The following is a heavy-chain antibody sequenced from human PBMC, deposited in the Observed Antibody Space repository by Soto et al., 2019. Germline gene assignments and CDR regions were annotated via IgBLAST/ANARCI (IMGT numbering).Heavy chain of an antibody. V-gene: IGHV4-34*01. D-gene: IGHD3-10*01. CDR3: ARGSYGSGSYLEYGMDV. CDR2: INHSGST. Sequence: SETFSGTCAVYGGSFSCYYWSWIRQPPGKVLEWIGEINHSGSTNYNPSLKSRVTISVDTSKNQFSLKLSSVTAADTAVYYCARGSYGSGSYLEYGMDVWGQGTTVT. J-gene: IGHJ6*02. CDR1: GGSFSCYY.